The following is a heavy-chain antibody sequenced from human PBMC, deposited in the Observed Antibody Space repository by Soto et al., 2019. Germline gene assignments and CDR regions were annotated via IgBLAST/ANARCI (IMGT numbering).Heavy chain of an antibody. CDR2: ISSNGGST. CDR3: AREAMATTYNWFDP. V-gene: IGHV3-64*01. D-gene: IGHD5-12*01. Sequence: EVQLVESGGGLVQPGGSLRLSCAASGFTFSSYAMHWVRQAPGKGLEYVSAISSNGGSTYYANSVKGRFTISRDNSKNTLYLQMGSLRAEDMAVYYCAREAMATTYNWFDPWGQGTLVTVSS. CDR1: GFTFSSYA. J-gene: IGHJ5*02.